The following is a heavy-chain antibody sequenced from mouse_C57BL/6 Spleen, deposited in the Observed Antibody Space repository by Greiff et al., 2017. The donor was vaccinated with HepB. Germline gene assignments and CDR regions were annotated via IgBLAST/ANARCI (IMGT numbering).Heavy chain of an antibody. J-gene: IGHJ3*01. D-gene: IGHD1-1*01. V-gene: IGHV1-69*01. Sequence: VQLQQSGAELVMPGASVKLSCKASGYTFTSYWMHWVKQRPGQGLEWIGEIDPSDSYTNYNQKFKGKSTLTVDKSSSTAYMQLSSLTSEDSAVYYCARAYYYGSRGWFAYWGQGTLVTVSA. CDR1: GYTFTSYW. CDR3: ARAYYYGSRGWFAY. CDR2: IDPSDSYT.